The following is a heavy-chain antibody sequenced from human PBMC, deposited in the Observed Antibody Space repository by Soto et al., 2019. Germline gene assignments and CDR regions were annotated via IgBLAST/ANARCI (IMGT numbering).Heavy chain of an antibody. CDR2: IYYSGST. CDR1: AGSISSYY. Sequence: PSETLSLTCTVSAGSISSYYWSWIRQPPGKGLEWIGYIYYSGSTNYNPSLKSRVTISVDTSKNQFSLKLSSVTAADTAVYYCARHGGGSSSWYFRYYFDYWGQGTLVTVSS. D-gene: IGHD6-13*01. CDR3: ARHGGGSSSWYFRYYFDY. J-gene: IGHJ4*02. V-gene: IGHV4-59*08.